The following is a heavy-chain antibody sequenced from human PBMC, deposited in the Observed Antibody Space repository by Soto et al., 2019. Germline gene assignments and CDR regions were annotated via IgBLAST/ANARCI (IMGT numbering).Heavy chain of an antibody. Sequence: GASVKVSCEAAGYRFTNYGISCVRQAPGQGLEWMAWIGGYRGDTNSARNLHDRVRLTIDRSTSTAYMELRSLRSDDTAVYYCARDEKNAAAGTTYYFDYWGQGTLVTVSS. CDR2: IGGYRGDT. CDR3: ARDEKNAAAGTTYYFDY. CDR1: GYRFTNYG. J-gene: IGHJ4*02. D-gene: IGHD6-13*01. V-gene: IGHV1-18*01.